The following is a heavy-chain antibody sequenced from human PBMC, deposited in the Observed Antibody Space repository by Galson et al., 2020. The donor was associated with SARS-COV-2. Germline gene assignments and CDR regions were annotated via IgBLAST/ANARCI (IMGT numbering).Heavy chain of an antibody. CDR1: GYTFTGYY. J-gene: IGHJ6*03. D-gene: IGHD3-22*01. CDR3: ARGDYYDSSGYYYGRHGYYYYYMDV. Sequence: ASVKVSCKASGYTFTGYYMHWVRQAPGQGLEWMGRINPNSGGTNYAQKFQGRVTMTRDTSISTAYMELSRLRSDDTAVYYCARGDYYDSSGYYYGRHGYYYYYMDVWGKGTTVTMSS. CDR2: INPNSGGT. V-gene: IGHV1-2*06.